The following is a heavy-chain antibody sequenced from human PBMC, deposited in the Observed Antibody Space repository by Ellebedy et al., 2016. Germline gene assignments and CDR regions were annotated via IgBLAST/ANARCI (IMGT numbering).Heavy chain of an antibody. CDR3: TCSSGWSGEGGS. V-gene: IGHV3-7*03. J-gene: IGHJ4*02. D-gene: IGHD6-13*01. CDR2: INRDGSDR. CDR1: AFTSDTNW. Sequence: GESLKISXAASAFTSDTNWMTWVRQAPGKGLEWVANINRDGSDRNYVDSVEGRFTISRDNAKKSVYLQMTSLRNDDTAVYYCTCSSGWSGEGGSWGQGTLVTVSS.